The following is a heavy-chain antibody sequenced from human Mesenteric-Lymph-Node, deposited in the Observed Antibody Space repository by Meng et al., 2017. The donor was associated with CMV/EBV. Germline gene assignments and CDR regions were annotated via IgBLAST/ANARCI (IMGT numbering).Heavy chain of an antibody. CDR1: GFTFSSDG. CDR2: IRYDRSNR. Sequence: GESLKISCAASGFTFSSDGMHWVRQAPGKGLEWVSFIRYDRSNRYYADSVKGRFIISRDNSKTTVYLQMNSLRVEATAVYYCGRGRLGSLESSGYYYWGQGTLVTVSS. J-gene: IGHJ4*02. CDR3: GRGRLGSLESSGYYY. V-gene: IGHV3-30*02. D-gene: IGHD3-22*01.